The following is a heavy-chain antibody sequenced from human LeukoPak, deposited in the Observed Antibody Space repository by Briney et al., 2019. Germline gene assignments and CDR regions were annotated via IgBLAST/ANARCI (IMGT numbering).Heavy chain of an antibody. D-gene: IGHD6-19*01. CDR1: GGSFSGYY. Sequence: PSETLSLTCAVYGGSFSGYYWSWIRQPPGKGLEWIGEINHSGSTNYNPSLKSRVTISVDTSKNQFSLKLSSVTAADTAVYYCARASPVAGMSIDYWGQGTLVTVSS. J-gene: IGHJ4*02. V-gene: IGHV4-34*01. CDR2: INHSGST. CDR3: ARASPVAGMSIDY.